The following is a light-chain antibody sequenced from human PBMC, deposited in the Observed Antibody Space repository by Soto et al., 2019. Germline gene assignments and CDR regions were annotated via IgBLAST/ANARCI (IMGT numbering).Light chain of an antibody. CDR2: DVS. CDR1: SSDVGGYNY. CDR3: SSYTSSSTI. J-gene: IGLJ2*01. V-gene: IGLV2-14*01. Sequence: QSVLPQPASVSGYPGQSITLSCTGTSSDVGGYNYVSWYQQHPGKAPKLMIYDVSNRPSGVSNRFSGSKSGNTASLTISGLQSEDEADYYCSSYTSSSTIFGGGTKLTVL.